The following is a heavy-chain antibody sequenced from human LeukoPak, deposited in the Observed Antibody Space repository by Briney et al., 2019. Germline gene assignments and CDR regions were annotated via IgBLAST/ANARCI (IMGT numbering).Heavy chain of an antibody. Sequence: SETLSLTCTVSGGSISSYYWSWIRQPPGKGLEWIGYIYYSGSTNYNPSLKSRVTISVDTSKNQFSLKLSSVTAADTAVYYCPSVTYYYGSGRLDLGYYFDYWGQGTLVTVSS. D-gene: IGHD3-10*01. CDR3: PSVTYYYGSGRLDLGYYFDY. CDR1: GGSISSYY. J-gene: IGHJ4*02. CDR2: IYYSGST. V-gene: IGHV4-59*01.